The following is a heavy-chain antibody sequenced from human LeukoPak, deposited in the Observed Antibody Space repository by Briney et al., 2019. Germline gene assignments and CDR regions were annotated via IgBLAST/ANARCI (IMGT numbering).Heavy chain of an antibody. CDR1: RYTFTGYY. V-gene: IGHV1-2*02. J-gene: IGHJ4*02. D-gene: IGHD4-17*01. CDR2: INPNSGGT. CDR3: ARDNGDYWFDY. Sequence: GSVKVSCKASRYTFTGYYMHWVRQAPGQGLEWMGWINPNSGGTNHAQKFQGRVTMTRDTSISTAYMELTRLRSDDTAVYYCARDNGDYWFDYWGQRTLVTVSS.